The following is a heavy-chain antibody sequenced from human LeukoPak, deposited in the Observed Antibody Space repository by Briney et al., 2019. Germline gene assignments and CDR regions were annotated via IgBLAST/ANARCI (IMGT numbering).Heavy chain of an antibody. CDR3: ARGREEQLVYNWFDP. D-gene: IGHD6-13*01. Sequence: GGSLRLSCAASGFTFSSYSMNWVRQAPGKGLEWVSSISSSSYIYYADSVKGRFTISRDNAKNSLYLQMNSLRAEDTAVYYCARGREEQLVYNWFDPWGQGTLVTVSS. CDR2: ISSSSYI. CDR1: GFTFSSYS. V-gene: IGHV3-21*01. J-gene: IGHJ5*02.